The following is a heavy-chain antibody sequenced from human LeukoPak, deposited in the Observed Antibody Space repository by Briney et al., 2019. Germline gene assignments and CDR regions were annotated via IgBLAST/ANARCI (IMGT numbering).Heavy chain of an antibody. D-gene: IGHD6-19*01. CDR2: IYYSGST. J-gene: IGHJ6*03. CDR1: GGSISSYY. V-gene: IGHV4-59*01. CDR3: ARGGSGWSDYYYYYMDV. Sequence: PSETLSLTCTVSGGSISSYYWSWLRQPPGKGLEWIGYIYYSGSTNYNPSLKSRVTISVDTSKNQFSLKLSSVTAADTAVYYCARGGSGWSDYYYYYMDVWGKGTTVTVSS.